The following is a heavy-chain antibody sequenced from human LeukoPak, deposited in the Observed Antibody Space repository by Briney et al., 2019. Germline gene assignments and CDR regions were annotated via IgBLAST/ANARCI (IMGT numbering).Heavy chain of an antibody. Sequence: ASVKVSCKASGYTFTGYYMHWVRQAPGHGLEWMGRINPNSGGTDSAQKFQGRVTMTRDTSMNTAYMELSRLRSDDTAVYYCARDLSGISSATDAFDMWGQGTMVTDSS. V-gene: IGHV1-2*06. D-gene: IGHD1-14*01. CDR3: ARDLSGISSATDAFDM. J-gene: IGHJ3*02. CDR2: INPNSGGT. CDR1: GYTFTGYY.